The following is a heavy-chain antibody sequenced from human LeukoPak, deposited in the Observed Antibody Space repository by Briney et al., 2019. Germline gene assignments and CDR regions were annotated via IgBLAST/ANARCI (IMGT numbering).Heavy chain of an antibody. CDR1: GFMFSSSW. D-gene: IGHD5-24*01. V-gene: IGHV3-7*03. Sequence: GGSLRLSCAASGFMFSSSWMSWVRLAPGKGLEWVANIKEDETETYYVDSVKGRFTISRDNAKNSLYLQMNSLRVEDTAVYYCAKEGRSLQTYWGQGTLVTVSS. CDR3: AKEGRSLQTY. CDR2: IKEDETET. J-gene: IGHJ4*02.